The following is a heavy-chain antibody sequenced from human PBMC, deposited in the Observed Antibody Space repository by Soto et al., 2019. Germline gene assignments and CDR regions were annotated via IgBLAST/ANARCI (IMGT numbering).Heavy chain of an antibody. CDR1: GFTFSSYA. CDR2: ISYDGSNK. Sequence: QVQLVESGGGVVQPGRSLRLSCAASGFTFSSYAMHWVRQAPGKGLEWVAVISYDGSNKYYADSVKGRFTISRDNSKNTLYLQMNSLRAEDTPVYYCAKGLSPMRTTLWFDYWGQGTLVTVSS. CDR3: AKGLSPMRTTLWFDY. V-gene: IGHV3-30*14. J-gene: IGHJ4*02. D-gene: IGHD2-21*01.